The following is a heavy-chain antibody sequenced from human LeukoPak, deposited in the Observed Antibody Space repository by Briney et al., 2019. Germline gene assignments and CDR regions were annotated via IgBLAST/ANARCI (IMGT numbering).Heavy chain of an antibody. D-gene: IGHD6-13*01. J-gene: IGHJ5*02. CDR1: GYTFTSYA. Sequence: ASVKVSCKASGYTFTSYAMNWVRQAPGQGVEWMGWINTNTGNPTYAQGFTGRFVFSLDTSVSTAYLQISSLKAEDTAVYYCARGRVLAGTVNWFDPWGQGTLVTVSS. CDR2: INTNTGNP. V-gene: IGHV7-4-1*02. CDR3: ARGRVLAGTVNWFDP.